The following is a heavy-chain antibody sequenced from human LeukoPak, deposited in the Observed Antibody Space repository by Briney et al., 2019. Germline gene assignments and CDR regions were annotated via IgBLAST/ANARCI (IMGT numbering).Heavy chain of an antibody. CDR2: IIPIFGIA. D-gene: IGHD2-2*01. CDR1: GGTFSSYA. CDR3: ASFNSDIVVVPAAMTGMDV. V-gene: IGHV1-69*04. J-gene: IGHJ6*02. Sequence: ASVKVSCKASGGTFSSYAISWVRQAPGQGLEWMGRIIPIFGIANYAQKFQGRVTITADKSTSTAYMELSSLRSEDTAVYYCASFNSDIVVVPAAMTGMDVWGQGTTVTVSS.